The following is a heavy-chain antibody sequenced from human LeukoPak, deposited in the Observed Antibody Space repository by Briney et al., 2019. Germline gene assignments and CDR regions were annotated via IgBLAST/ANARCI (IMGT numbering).Heavy chain of an antibody. J-gene: IGHJ5*02. CDR1: GGSISSSSYY. Sequence: SETLSLTCTVSGGSISSSSYYWGWIRQPPGKGLEWIGSIYYSGSTYYNPSLKSRVTISVDTSKNQFSRKLSSVTAADTAVYYCARDLIIAVTQFMNWFDPWGQGTLVTVSS. D-gene: IGHD6-19*01. V-gene: IGHV4-39*07. CDR3: ARDLIIAVTQFMNWFDP. CDR2: IYYSGST.